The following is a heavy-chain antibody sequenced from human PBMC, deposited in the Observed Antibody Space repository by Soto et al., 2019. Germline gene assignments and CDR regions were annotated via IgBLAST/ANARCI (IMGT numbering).Heavy chain of an antibody. CDR3: ARDGYCSSTSCYSFLASWFDP. Sequence: QVQLVQSGAEVKKPGSSVKVSCKASGGTFSSYAISWVRQAPGQGLEWMGGIIPIFGTANYAQKFQGRVTITADESTSTAYMELSSLRSEDTAVYYCARDGYCSSTSCYSFLASWFDPWGQGNLVTVSS. CDR2: IIPIFGTA. CDR1: GGTFSSYA. J-gene: IGHJ5*02. V-gene: IGHV1-69*01. D-gene: IGHD2-2*01.